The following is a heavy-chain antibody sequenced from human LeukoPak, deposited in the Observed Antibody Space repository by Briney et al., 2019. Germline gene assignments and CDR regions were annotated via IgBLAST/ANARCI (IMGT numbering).Heavy chain of an antibody. CDR3: ARETLRRDFWSGYRNNWFDP. Sequence: PSQTLSLTCTVSGGSISSGGYYWSWIRQPQGEGLEWIGYVYYSGSTNYNPSLKSRVTISVNTTKNQFSLKLSSVTAADTAVYYCARETLRRDFWSGYRNNWFDPWGQGTLVTVSS. D-gene: IGHD3-3*01. J-gene: IGHJ5*02. CDR2: VYYSGST. CDR1: GGSISSGGYY. V-gene: IGHV4-61*08.